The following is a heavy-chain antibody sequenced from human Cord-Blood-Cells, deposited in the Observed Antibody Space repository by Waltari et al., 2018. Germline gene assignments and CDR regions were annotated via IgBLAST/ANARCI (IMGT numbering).Heavy chain of an antibody. D-gene: IGHD6-6*01. J-gene: IGHJ4*02. CDR1: GGSISSYY. CDR3: ARHRMSSSSLGY. V-gene: IGHV4-59*08. Sequence: QVQLQESGPGLVKPSETLSLTCPGAGGSISSYYWSWIRQPPGKGLDWIGYIYYSGSTNYNPSLKSRVTISVDTSKNQFSLKLSSVTAADTAVYYCARHRMSSSSLGYWGQGTLVTVSS. CDR2: IYYSGST.